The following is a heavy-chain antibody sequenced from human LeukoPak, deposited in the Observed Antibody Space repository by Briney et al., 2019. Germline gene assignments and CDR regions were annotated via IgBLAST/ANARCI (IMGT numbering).Heavy chain of an antibody. D-gene: IGHD3-22*01. J-gene: IGHJ4*02. Sequence: APVKVSCKASGYTFTSYAMNWVRQAPGQGLEWMGWINTNTGNPTYAQGFTGRFVFSLDTSVSTAYLRISSLKAEDTAVYYCASRNYYDRDLYYFDYWGQGTLVTVSS. CDR2: INTNTGNP. V-gene: IGHV7-4-1*02. CDR3: ASRNYYDRDLYYFDY. CDR1: GYTFTSYA.